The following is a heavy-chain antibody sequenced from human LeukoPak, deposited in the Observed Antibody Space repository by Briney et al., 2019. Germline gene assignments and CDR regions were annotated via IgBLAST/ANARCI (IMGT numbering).Heavy chain of an antibody. CDR1: GFTFSDYY. J-gene: IGHJ4*02. Sequence: GGSLRLSCAASGFTFSDYYMSWIRQAPGKGLEWVSYISSSGSTIYYADSVKGRFTISRDNAKNSLYLQMNSLRAEDTAVYYCARAGASGRAAYYFDYWGQGTLVTVSS. D-gene: IGHD3-10*01. V-gene: IGHV3-11*04. CDR3: ARAGASGRAAYYFDY. CDR2: ISSSGSTI.